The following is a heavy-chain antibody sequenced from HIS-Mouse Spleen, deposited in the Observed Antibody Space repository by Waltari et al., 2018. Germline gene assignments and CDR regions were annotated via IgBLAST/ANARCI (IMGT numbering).Heavy chain of an antibody. D-gene: IGHD6-13*01. V-gene: IGHV4-39*07. Sequence: QLQLQESGPGLVKPSETLSLTCTVPGGSISRSSYHWGWIRQPPGQGLEWIGSIYYSGSTYYTPSLKSRVTISVDTSKNQFSLKLSSVTAANTAVYYCAREIPYSSSWYDWYFDLWGRGTLVTVSS. CDR2: IYYSGST. J-gene: IGHJ2*01. CDR3: AREIPYSSSWYDWYFDL. CDR1: GGSISRSSYH.